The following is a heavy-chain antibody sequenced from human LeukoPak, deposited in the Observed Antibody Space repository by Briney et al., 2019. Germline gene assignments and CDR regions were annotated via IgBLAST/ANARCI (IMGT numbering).Heavy chain of an antibody. CDR3: ARHGITGTTSD. D-gene: IGHD1-7*01. CDR1: GYSISSGYY. J-gene: IGHJ4*02. CDR2: IYHSGST. V-gene: IGHV4-38-2*01. Sequence: SETLSLTCAVSGYSISSGYYWGWIRQPPGKGLEWIGSIYHSGSTYYNPSLNSRVTISVDTSKNQFSLKLSSVTAADTAVYHCARHGITGTTSDWGQGTLVTVSS.